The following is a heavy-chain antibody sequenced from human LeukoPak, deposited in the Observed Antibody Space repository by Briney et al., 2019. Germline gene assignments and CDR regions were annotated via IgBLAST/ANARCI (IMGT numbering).Heavy chain of an antibody. V-gene: IGHV3-23*01. D-gene: IGHD1-26*01. Sequence: GGSLRLSCAASGLTFSSYSMSWVRQAPGKGLEWVSTIGGTSGSTYYADSVKGRFTISRDNSKNTLHLQMNSLRAEDTAVYYCAKDFEWELKDYYYYYMDVWGKGTTVTVSS. CDR2: IGGTSGST. CDR3: AKDFEWELKDYYYYYMDV. J-gene: IGHJ6*03. CDR1: GLTFSSYS.